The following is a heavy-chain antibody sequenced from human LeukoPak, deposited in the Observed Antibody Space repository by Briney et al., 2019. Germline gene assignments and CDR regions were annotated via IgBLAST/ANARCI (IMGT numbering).Heavy chain of an antibody. V-gene: IGHV3-74*01. CDR3: ARGPRSYDSSGYTDAFDI. CDR2: INSDGSST. J-gene: IGHJ3*02. D-gene: IGHD3-22*01. CDR1: GFTFRSYW. Sequence: GGSLRLSCAASGFTFRSYWMHWLRQAPGKGLVWVSRINSDGSSTSYADSVKGRFTISRDNAKNTLYLQMNSLRAEDTAVYYCARGPRSYDSSGYTDAFDIWGQGTMVTVSS.